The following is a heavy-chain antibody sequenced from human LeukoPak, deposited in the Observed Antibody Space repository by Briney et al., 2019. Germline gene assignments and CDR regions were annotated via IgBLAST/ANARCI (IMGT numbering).Heavy chain of an antibody. CDR2: IYYSGST. Sequence: SSETLCFTCTGSGGSISSYYWSWIRQPPGKGLEWIGYIYYSGSTNYNPSLKSRVTISVDTSKNQFSLKLSSVTAADTAVYYCARQVPDYDFWSGYPRAQGLYWYFDLWGRGTLVTVSS. J-gene: IGHJ2*01. CDR1: GGSISSYY. V-gene: IGHV4-59*08. D-gene: IGHD3-3*01. CDR3: ARQVPDYDFWSGYPRAQGLYWYFDL.